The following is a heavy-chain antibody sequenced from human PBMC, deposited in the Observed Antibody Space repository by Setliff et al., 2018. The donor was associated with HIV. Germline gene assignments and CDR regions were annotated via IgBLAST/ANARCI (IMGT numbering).Heavy chain of an antibody. Sequence: SETLSRPCTVSGPSINIHYWSWIRQSPGKGFEWIGYIYSTGSTNYHPSLQSRVTISMVASRNQFSLKVTSVTAADTAVYYCAKGAGFYGDYTFDHWGQGRQVTVSS. CDR1: GPSINIHY. V-gene: IGHV4-59*11. J-gene: IGHJ4*02. CDR2: IYSTGST. D-gene: IGHD4-17*01. CDR3: AKGAGFYGDYTFDH.